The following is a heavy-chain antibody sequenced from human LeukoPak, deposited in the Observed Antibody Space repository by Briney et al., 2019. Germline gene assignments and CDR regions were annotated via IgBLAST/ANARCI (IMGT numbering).Heavy chain of an antibody. CDR1: GDSISSGSYY. CDR2: FYITGGT. D-gene: IGHD5-12*01. Sequence: PSETLSLTCTVSGDSISSGSYYWNWIRQPAGKGLERIGRFYITGGTNYNPSLKSRVTISVDTSKNQFSLKLSSVTAADTAVYYCARQYSSSLGGGYWGQGTLVTVSS. V-gene: IGHV4-61*02. CDR3: ARQYSSSLGGGY. J-gene: IGHJ4*02.